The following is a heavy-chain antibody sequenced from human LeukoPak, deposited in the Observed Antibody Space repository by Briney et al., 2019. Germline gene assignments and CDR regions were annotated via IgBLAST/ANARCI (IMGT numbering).Heavy chain of an antibody. CDR1: GVTFSSYE. V-gene: IGHV3-48*03. CDR2: ISSSGSTI. Sequence: GGSLRISCAASGVTFSSYEMNWVRQAPGKGLEWVSYISSSGSTIYYADSVKGRFTISRDNAKNSLYLQMNSLRAEDTAVYYCARAQSGYPRMDFDYWGQGTLVTVSS. D-gene: IGHD3-9*01. CDR3: ARAQSGYPRMDFDY. J-gene: IGHJ4*02.